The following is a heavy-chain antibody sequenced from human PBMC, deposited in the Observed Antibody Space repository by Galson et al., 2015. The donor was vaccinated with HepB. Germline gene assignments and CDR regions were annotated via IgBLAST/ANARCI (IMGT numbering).Heavy chain of an antibody. CDR3: ARSHDSSCLNAFDI. D-gene: IGHD3-22*01. V-gene: IGHV1-2*02. CDR1: GYTFTGYY. CDR2: INPNSGGT. Sequence: SVKVSCKASGYTFTGYYMHWVRQAPGQGLEWMGWINPNSGGTNYAQKFQGRVTMTRDTSISTAYMELSRLRSDDTAVYYCARSHDSSCLNAFDIWGQGTMVTVSS. J-gene: IGHJ3*02.